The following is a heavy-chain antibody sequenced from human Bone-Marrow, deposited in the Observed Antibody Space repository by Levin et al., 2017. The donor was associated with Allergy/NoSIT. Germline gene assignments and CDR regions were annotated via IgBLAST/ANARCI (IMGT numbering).Heavy chain of an antibody. D-gene: IGHD1-1*01. CDR1: GFTFNDYF. CDR2: ISGDGGTT. CDR3: AKDQTGTIDY. J-gene: IGHJ4*02. Sequence: ETLSLTCAASGFTFNDYFMHWVRQPPGKGLEWVSLISGDGGTTHYAGSVRGRFTISRDNSRDSLYLQMNSLRNEDTALYYCAKDQTGTIDYWGQGTLVTVSS. V-gene: IGHV3-43*01.